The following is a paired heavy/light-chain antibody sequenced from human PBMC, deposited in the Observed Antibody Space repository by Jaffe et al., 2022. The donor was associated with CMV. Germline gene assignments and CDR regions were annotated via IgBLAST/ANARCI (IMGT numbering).Heavy chain of an antibody. CDR1: GGAISGYY. J-gene: IGHJ2*01. V-gene: IGHV4-59*01. CDR2: IYYSGNT. CDR3: AREAQGRSNWYFDV. Sequence: QVQLQESGPGLVKPSETLSLNCSVSGGAISGYYWSWIRQPPGKGLEWIGYIYYSGNTKYRPSLKSRVTMSIDTSKNQFFLRLTSVTAADTAVYYCAREAQGRSNWYFDVWGRGTLVTVSS.
Light chain of an antibody. CDR1: QSVSRW. CDR3: QPYNTYSYT. Sequence: DIQMTQSPSTLSASVGDRVTITCRASQSVSRWLAWYQQKPGKAPELLIYQASNLKSGVPSRFSGSGSGTEFTLTISSLQPDDFATYYCQPYNTYSYTFGQGTNLEIK. V-gene: IGKV1-5*03. CDR2: QAS. J-gene: IGKJ2*01.